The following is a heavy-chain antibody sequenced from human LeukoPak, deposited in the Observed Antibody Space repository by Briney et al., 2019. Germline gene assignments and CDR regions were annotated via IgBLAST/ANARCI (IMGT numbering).Heavy chain of an antibody. D-gene: IGHD1-26*01. J-gene: IGHJ4*02. Sequence: PGGSLRLSCAASGFTFSSYAMSWVRQAPGKGLEWVSAISGSGGSTYYADSVKGRFTISRDNSKNTLYLQMNSLRSEDTAVYYCATEVGATTSFDYWGQGTLVTVSS. CDR2: ISGSGGST. CDR3: ATEVGATTSFDY. V-gene: IGHV3-23*01. CDR1: GFTFSSYA.